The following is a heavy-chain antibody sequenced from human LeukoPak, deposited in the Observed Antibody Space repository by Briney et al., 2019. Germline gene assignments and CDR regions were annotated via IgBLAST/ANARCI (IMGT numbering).Heavy chain of an antibody. J-gene: IGHJ4*02. V-gene: IGHV1-2*02. Sequence: ASVKVSCKASGDTFTGYYIHWVRQAPGQGLEWMGWINPTSGGTIYAQKFQGRVTMTRDTSITTAYMELSSLRSDDTAVYYCARDTAYKDYWGQGTLVTVSS. CDR2: INPTSGGT. D-gene: IGHD5-24*01. CDR1: GDTFTGYY. CDR3: ARDTAYKDY.